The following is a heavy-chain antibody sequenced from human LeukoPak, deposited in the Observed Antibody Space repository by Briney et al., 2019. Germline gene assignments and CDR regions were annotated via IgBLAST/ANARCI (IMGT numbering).Heavy chain of an antibody. CDR3: ARVGDYYGSSGYSNWFDP. J-gene: IGHJ5*02. CDR2: MNPNSGNT. CDR1: GYTFTSYD. Sequence: ASVKVSCKASGYTFTSYDINWVRQATGQGLEWMGWMNPNSGNTGYAQKFQGRVTMTRNTSISTAYMELSSLRSEDTAVYYCARVGDYYGSSGYSNWFDPWGQGTLVTVSS. D-gene: IGHD3-22*01. V-gene: IGHV1-8*01.